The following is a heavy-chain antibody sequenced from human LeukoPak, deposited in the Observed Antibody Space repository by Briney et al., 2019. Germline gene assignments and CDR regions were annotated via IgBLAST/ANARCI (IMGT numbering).Heavy chain of an antibody. V-gene: IGHV1-2*02. CDR2: INPNTGGT. Sequence: GASVKVSCKASGYTFTGYYSHWVRQAPGQGLEWMGWINPNTGGTKYAQKFQGRVTMTRDTSISTAYMEVTRLTSDDTAVYYCARALVPAAQRLSSWGQGTLVTVSS. D-gene: IGHD2-2*01. J-gene: IGHJ5*02. CDR3: ARALVPAAQRLSS. CDR1: GYTFTGYY.